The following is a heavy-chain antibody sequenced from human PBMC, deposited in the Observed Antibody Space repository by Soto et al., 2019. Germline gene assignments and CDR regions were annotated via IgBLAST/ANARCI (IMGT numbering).Heavy chain of an antibody. CDR1: GYTFTSYD. CDR3: ATALLAAAGYKAEYFQH. D-gene: IGHD6-13*01. Sequence: GASVKVSCKASGYTFTSYDINWVRQATGQGLEWMGWRNPNSGNTGYAQKFQGRVTMTRNTSISTAYMELSSLRSEDTAVYYCATALLAAAGYKAEYFQHWGQGTMGTVSS. CDR2: RNPNSGNT. V-gene: IGHV1-8*01. J-gene: IGHJ1*01.